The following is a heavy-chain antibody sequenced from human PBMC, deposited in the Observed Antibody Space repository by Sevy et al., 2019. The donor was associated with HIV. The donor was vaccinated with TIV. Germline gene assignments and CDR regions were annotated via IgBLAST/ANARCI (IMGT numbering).Heavy chain of an antibody. V-gene: IGHV4-59*01. J-gene: IGHJ6*02. CDR1: GDSISSSY. CDR2: IYYSGIT. Sequence: SETLSLTCTVSGDSISSSYWSWIRQPQGKGLEWIGYIYYSGITNYNPSLKSRVTISRDMSKNQFSLKLSSVTAADTAVYYCARGSQYYYYAMDVWGQGTTVTVSS. CDR3: ARGSQYYYYAMDV.